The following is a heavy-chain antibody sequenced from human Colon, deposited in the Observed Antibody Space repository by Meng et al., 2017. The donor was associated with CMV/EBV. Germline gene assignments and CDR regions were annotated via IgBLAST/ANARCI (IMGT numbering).Heavy chain of an antibody. CDR2: MYLRDSDI. CDR3: ARRGGDFYYFGMDV. D-gene: IGHD3-10*01. V-gene: IGHV5-51*01. Sequence: GGSLRLSCHGSGYDFSNYWIGWVRQMPGKGLEWMGIMYLRDSDIRYSPSFQGHVTISADKSINTVYLQWSSLKASDTAMYYCARRGGDFYYFGMDVWGQGTTVTVSS. CDR1: GYDFSNYW. J-gene: IGHJ6*02.